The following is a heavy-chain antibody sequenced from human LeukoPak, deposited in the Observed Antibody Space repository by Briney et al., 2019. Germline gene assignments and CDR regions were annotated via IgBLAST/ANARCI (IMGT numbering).Heavy chain of an antibody. D-gene: IGHD1-1*01. Sequence: SETLSLTCAVSGGSISSSYWWSWVRQPPGKGLEWIGEINHSGSTNYNPSLKSRVTISVDMSKNQFSLKLNSVTAADTAVYYCASGTTWFDPWGQGTLVTVSS. V-gene: IGHV4-4*02. J-gene: IGHJ5*02. CDR1: GGSISSSYW. CDR3: ASGTTWFDP. CDR2: INHSGST.